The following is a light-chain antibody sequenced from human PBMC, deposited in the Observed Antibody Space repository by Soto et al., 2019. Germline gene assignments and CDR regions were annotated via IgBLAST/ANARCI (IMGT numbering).Light chain of an antibody. V-gene: IGKV4-1*01. CDR1: QNVLSSSSNKNY. CDR2: WAS. Sequence: DIVMTQSPDSLAVSLGERATINCKSSQNVLSSSSNKNYLAWYQQKPRQPPKLLIYWASTRESGVPDRFSGSGSGTDFTLTISSLPAEDVAVYYCQQYYGSPFTFGPGTKVEIK. CDR3: QQYYGSPFT. J-gene: IGKJ3*01.